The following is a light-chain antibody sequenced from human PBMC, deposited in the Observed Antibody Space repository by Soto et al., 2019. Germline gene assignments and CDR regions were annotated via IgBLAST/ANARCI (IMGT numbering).Light chain of an antibody. CDR3: GSYTSSRTYV. CDR2: AVS. Sequence: QSVLTQPASVSGFPGQSITISCTGTSSDVGNYNSVSWYQQRPGKAPKFMISAVSDRPAGVSNRFSGSKSGSTATLTISSLQAEDEADYYCGSYTSSRTYVFGTGTKVTVL. CDR1: SSDVGNYNS. V-gene: IGLV2-14*01. J-gene: IGLJ1*01.